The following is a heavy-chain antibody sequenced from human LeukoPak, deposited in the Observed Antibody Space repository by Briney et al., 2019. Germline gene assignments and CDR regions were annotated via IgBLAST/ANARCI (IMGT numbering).Heavy chain of an antibody. D-gene: IGHD1-1*01. J-gene: IGHJ4*02. CDR1: GFTVSSNY. V-gene: IGHV4-38-2*01. CDR2: IYHSGST. CDR3: ARHLQGGISPWIFDY. Sequence: PGGSLRLSCAASGFTVSSNYMSWVRQAPGKGLEWIGSIYHSGSTYYNPSLKSRVTISVDTSKNQFSLKLTSVTAADTAVYSCARHLQGGISPWIFDYWGQGTLITVSS.